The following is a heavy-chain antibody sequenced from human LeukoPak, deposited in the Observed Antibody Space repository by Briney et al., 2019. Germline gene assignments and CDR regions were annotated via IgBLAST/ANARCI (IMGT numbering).Heavy chain of an antibody. CDR1: GFTVSSNY. J-gene: IGHJ4*02. Sequence: GGSLRLSCAASGFTVSSNYMSWVRQAPGKGLEWVSVIYSGGSTYYADSVKGRFTIPRDNSKNTLYLQMNSLRAEDTAVYYCARGKNGYGEIIDYWGQGTLVTVSS. V-gene: IGHV3-53*01. D-gene: IGHD4-17*01. CDR2: IYSGGST. CDR3: ARGKNGYGEIIDY.